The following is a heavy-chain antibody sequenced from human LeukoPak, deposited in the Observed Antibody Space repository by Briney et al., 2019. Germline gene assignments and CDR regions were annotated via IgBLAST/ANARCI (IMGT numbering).Heavy chain of an antibody. J-gene: IGHJ4*02. Sequence: KSGGSLRLSCAASGFTFSSYSMNGVRQPPGKGLEWIGSIYYSGSTYYNPSLKSRVTISVDTSKNQFSLKLSSVTAADTAVYYCARHLAPDRGYSYFDYWGQGTLVTVSS. CDR1: GFTFSSYSMN. CDR2: IYYSGST. CDR3: ARHLAPDRGYSYFDY. V-gene: IGHV4-39*01. D-gene: IGHD3-22*01.